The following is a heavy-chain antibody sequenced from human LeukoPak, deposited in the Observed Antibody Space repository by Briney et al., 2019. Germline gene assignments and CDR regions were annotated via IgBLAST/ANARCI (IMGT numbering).Heavy chain of an antibody. V-gene: IGHV1-69*05. D-gene: IGHD2-21*02. CDR2: IIPIFGTA. CDR3: ARALQRRYCGGDCPFDY. Sequence: GASVKVSCKASGGTFSSYAISWVRQAPGQGLEWMGRIIPIFGTANYAQKFQGRVTITTDESTSTAYMELSSLRSEDTAVYYCARALQRRYCGGDCPFDYWGQGTLVTVPS. J-gene: IGHJ4*02. CDR1: GGTFSSYA.